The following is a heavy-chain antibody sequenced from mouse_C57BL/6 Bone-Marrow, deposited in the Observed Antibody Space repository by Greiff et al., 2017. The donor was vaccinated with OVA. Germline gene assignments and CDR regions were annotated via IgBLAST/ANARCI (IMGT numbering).Heavy chain of an antibody. D-gene: IGHD1-1*01. CDR1: GYAFSSYW. Sequence: VQLQQSGAELVKPGASVKISCKASGYAFSSYWMNWVKQRPGKGLEWIGQIYPGDGDTNYNGKFKGKATLTADKSSSTAYMQLSSLTSEDSAVYFCARSHYYYPPLDYWGQGTTLTVSP. CDR3: ARSHYYYPPLDY. V-gene: IGHV1-80*01. J-gene: IGHJ2*01. CDR2: IYPGDGDT.